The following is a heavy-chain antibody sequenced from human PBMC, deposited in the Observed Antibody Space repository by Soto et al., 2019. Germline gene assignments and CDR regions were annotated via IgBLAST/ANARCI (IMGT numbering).Heavy chain of an antibody. J-gene: IGHJ3*02. V-gene: IGHV1-3*04. Sequence: QVHLVQSGAEVKKPGASVKVSCKASGYTFTSYAVHWVRQAPGQRLEWMGWINTAGGTTEYSQNFQGRVTITRDTSATTACMVLSSLGSEDTAVYYCARPLGTCNSFGCWGAFDIWGQGTVVTVSS. D-gene: IGHD1-7*01. CDR3: ARPLGTCNSFGCWGAFDI. CDR1: GYTFTSYA. CDR2: INTAGGTT.